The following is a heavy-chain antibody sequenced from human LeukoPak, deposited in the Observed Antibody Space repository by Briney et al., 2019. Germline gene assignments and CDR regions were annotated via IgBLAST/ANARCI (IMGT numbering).Heavy chain of an antibody. J-gene: IGHJ5*02. CDR3: ARMERIGSDNWFDP. D-gene: IGHD1-1*01. V-gene: IGHV1-8*01. CDR2: MNPNSGNK. CDR1: GYSFTNFD. Sequence: GASVKVSCKASGYSFTNFDINWVRQATGQGLEWMGWMNPNSGNKGYAQKFQGRVTMTMNTSITTAYMELSSLRSEDTAVYYCARMERIGSDNWFDPWGQGTLVTVSS.